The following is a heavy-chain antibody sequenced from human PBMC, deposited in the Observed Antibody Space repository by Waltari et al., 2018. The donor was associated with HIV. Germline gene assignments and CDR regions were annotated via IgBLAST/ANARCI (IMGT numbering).Heavy chain of an antibody. V-gene: IGHV1-69*01. CDR1: GGTFSSYA. CDR2: IIPAFGTA. CDR3: ARDHRGNKLLYGMDV. J-gene: IGHJ6*02. Sequence: QVQLVQSGAEVKKPGSSVRVSCKVSGGTFSSYAINWVRQAPRQGLEWMGGIIPAFGTANYAERFQGRVTITADEYTSTAYMDLSSLRSEDTAVYFCARDHRGNKLLYGMDVWAKGPRSPS.